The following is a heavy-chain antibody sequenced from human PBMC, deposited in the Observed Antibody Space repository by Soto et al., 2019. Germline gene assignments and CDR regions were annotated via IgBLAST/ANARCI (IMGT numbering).Heavy chain of an antibody. CDR1: GGSISSYY. Sequence: SETLSLTCTVSGGSISSYYWSWIRQPPGKGLEWIGYIYYSGSTNYNPSLKSRVTISVDTSKNQFSLKLSSVTAADTAVYYCAGTSAARPVGYYYYYMDVWGKGTTVTVSS. J-gene: IGHJ6*03. D-gene: IGHD6-6*01. CDR3: AGTSAARPVGYYYYYMDV. V-gene: IGHV4-59*08. CDR2: IYYSGST.